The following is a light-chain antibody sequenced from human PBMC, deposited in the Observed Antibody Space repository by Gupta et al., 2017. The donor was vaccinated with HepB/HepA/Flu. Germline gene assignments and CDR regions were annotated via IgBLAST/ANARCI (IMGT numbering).Light chain of an antibody. J-gene: IGKJ1*01. CDR2: EAS. CDR3: QQRSRWPPT. V-gene: IGKV3-11*01. CDR1: QSIISY. Sequence: EIVLTQSPATLSLSPGERATLSCRASQSIISYLAWYQQKPGQAPRLLIYEASTRATGIPTRFSGGGFGTDFALTISNLEPEDFAVYYCQQRSRWPPTFGQGTKVEIK.